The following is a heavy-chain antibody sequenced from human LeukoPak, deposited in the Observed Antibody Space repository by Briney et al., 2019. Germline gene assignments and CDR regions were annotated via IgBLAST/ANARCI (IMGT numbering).Heavy chain of an antibody. V-gene: IGHV4-38-2*02. CDR2: IYHDGST. CDR3: ARVLGYRDRNDYFSNWFDP. Sequence: SENLSLTCTVSGYSISSGYYWGRIRQPPGKGLEWIGSIYHDGSTHYNPSRESRVTISVDTSKNQLSLNLSSVAAADTAVNYCARVLGYRDRNDYFSNWFDPWGQGTLVIVSS. CDR1: GYSISSGYY. D-gene: IGHD3-22*01. J-gene: IGHJ5*02.